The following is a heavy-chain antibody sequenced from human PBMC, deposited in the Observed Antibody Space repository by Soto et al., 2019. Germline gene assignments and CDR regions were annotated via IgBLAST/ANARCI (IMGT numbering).Heavy chain of an antibody. D-gene: IGHD3-16*01. Sequence: PSETLSLTCTVSGGSISSSSYYWGWIRQPPGKGLEWIGSIYYSGSTYYNPSLKSRVTISVDTSKNQFSLKLSSVTAAYPAVYFCARDITFGGVIVFNWFDPWGEGTLVT. CDR3: ARDITFGGVIVFNWFDP. J-gene: IGHJ5*02. CDR1: GGSISSSSYY. CDR2: IYYSGST. V-gene: IGHV4-39*01.